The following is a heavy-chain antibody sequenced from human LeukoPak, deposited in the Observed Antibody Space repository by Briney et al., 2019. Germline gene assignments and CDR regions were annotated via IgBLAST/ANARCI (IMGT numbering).Heavy chain of an antibody. CDR2: IYYSGST. J-gene: IGHJ4*02. V-gene: IGHV4-39*01. Sequence: SETLSLTCTVSGGSLSSSSYYWGWIRQPPGKGLEWIGSIYYSGSTYYNPSLKSRVTISVDTSKNQFALKLSSVTAADTAVYYCASRSYYYDSSGQEDYWGQGTLVTVSS. CDR1: GGSLSSSSYY. D-gene: IGHD3-22*01. CDR3: ASRSYYYDSSGQEDY.